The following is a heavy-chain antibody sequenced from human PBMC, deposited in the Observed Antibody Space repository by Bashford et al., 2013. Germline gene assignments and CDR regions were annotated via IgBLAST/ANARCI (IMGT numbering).Heavy chain of an antibody. Sequence: SVKVSCKASGYTFTSYGISWVRQAPGQGLEWMGRISAYNGNTNYAQKLQGRVTMTTDTSTSTAYMELRSLRYDDTAVYYCARDGGTAKVLTAFDIWGQGTMVTVSS. J-gene: IGHJ3*02. D-gene: IGHD5-18*01. CDR2: ISAYNGNT. V-gene: IGHV1-18*01. CDR1: GYTFTSYG. CDR3: ARDGGTAKVLTAFDI.